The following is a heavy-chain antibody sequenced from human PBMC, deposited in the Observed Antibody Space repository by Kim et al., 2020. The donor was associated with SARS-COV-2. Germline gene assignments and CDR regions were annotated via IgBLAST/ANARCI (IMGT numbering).Heavy chain of an antibody. J-gene: IGHJ4*02. V-gene: IGHV3-48*03. CDR1: GFTFSSYE. CDR3: ARVGDGFRAPPVY. CDR2: ISSSGSTI. Sequence: GGSLRLSCAASGFTFSSYEMNWVRQAPGKGLEWVSYISSSGSTIYYADSVKGRFTISRDNAKNSLYLQMNSLRAEDTAVYYCARVGDGFRAPPVYWGQGTLVTVSS. D-gene: IGHD1-26*01.